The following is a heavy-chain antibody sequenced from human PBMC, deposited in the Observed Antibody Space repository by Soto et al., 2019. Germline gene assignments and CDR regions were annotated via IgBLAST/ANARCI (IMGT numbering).Heavy chain of an antibody. Sequence: ATLSLTCNVSGGSVSSGSYYWSWIRQPPGKGLEWIGYIYYSGSTNYNPSLKSRVTISVDTSKNQFSLKLSSVTAADTAVYYCASVLKSTTGTIYLDYWGQGT. D-gene: IGHD1-1*01. CDR3: ASVLKSTTGTIYLDY. V-gene: IGHV4-61*01. CDR1: GGSVSSGSYY. CDR2: IYYSGST. J-gene: IGHJ4*02.